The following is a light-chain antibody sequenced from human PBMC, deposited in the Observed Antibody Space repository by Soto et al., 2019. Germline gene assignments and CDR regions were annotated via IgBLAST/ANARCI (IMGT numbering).Light chain of an antibody. CDR2: EVS. J-gene: IGLJ3*02. CDR3: SSYTSDSIWV. CDR1: SSDVGGYDY. V-gene: IGLV2-14*01. Sequence: QSVLTQPASVSGSPGQSITISCTGTSSDVGGYDYVSWYQQHPGKAPKLMIYEVSNRPSGVSNRFSGSKSDNTASLTIFGLQAEDEADYYCSSYTSDSIWVFGGGTKLTVL.